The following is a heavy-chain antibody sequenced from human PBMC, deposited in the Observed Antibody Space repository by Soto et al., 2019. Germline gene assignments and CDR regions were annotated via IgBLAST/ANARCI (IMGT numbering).Heavy chain of an antibody. CDR3: ARDPLCVTAMVLWYFDL. J-gene: IGHJ2*01. Sequence: QVQLVESGGGVVQPGRSLRLSCAASGFTFSSYAMHWVRQAPGKGLEWVAVISYDGSNKYYADSVKGRFTISRDNSKNTLYLQMNSLRAEDTAVYYCARDPLCVTAMVLWYFDLWGRGTLVTVSS. D-gene: IGHD5-18*01. CDR1: GFTFSSYA. CDR2: ISYDGSNK. V-gene: IGHV3-30-3*01.